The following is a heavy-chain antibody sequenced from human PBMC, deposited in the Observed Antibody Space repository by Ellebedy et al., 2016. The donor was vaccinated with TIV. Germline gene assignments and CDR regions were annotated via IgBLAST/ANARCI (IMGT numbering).Heavy chain of an antibody. Sequence: AASVKVSCKASGYTFMSYSIAWVRQAPGQGLEWMGWVSGYNGNTNYAQTVQGRITMTTDTSTNTAYMELRSLTSDDTAVYYCATSRGYIDSWGQGTLVIVSS. D-gene: IGHD3-10*01. CDR3: ATSRGYIDS. CDR2: VSGYNGNT. CDR1: GYTFMSYS. V-gene: IGHV1-18*01. J-gene: IGHJ4*02.